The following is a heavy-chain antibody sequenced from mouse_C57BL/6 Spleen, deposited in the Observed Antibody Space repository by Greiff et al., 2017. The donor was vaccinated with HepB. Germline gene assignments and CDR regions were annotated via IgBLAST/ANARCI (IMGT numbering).Heavy chain of an antibody. Sequence: EVQLQQSGPGLVKPSQSLSLTCSVTGYSITSGYYWNWIRQFPGNKLEWMGYISYDGSNNYNPSLKNRISITRDTSKNQFFLKLNSVTTEDTATYYCARGLGQDYWGQGTTLTVSS. CDR3: ARGLGQDY. CDR2: ISYDGSN. CDR1: GYSITSGYY. D-gene: IGHD4-1*01. J-gene: IGHJ2*01. V-gene: IGHV3-6*01.